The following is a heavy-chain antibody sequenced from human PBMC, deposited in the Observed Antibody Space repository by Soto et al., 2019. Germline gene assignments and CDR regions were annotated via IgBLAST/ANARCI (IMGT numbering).Heavy chain of an antibody. CDR2: ISYDGSNK. CDR3: ARDSPQSGSVGSCYRSWIDH. D-gene: IGHD2-15*01. Sequence: SLRLSCAAPGFTFSIYALHWVRQAPGKGLEWVAVISYDGSNKYYADSVKGRFTISRDNSKNTLYLQMNSLRAEDTAVYYCARDSPQSGSVGSCYRSWIDHWGQATLVPVS. J-gene: IGHJ5*02. CDR1: GFTFSIYA. V-gene: IGHV3-30-3*01.